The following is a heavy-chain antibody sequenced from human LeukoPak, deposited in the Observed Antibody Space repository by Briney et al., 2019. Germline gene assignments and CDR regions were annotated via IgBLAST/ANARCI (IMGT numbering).Heavy chain of an antibody. V-gene: IGHV3-9*01. CDR3: TILLPRFDY. D-gene: IGHD5-18*01. CDR2: ISWNSGSI. J-gene: IGHJ4*02. Sequence: GRSLRLSCAASGFTFDDYAWHWVRQAPGKGLEWVSGISWNSGSIGYADSVKGRFTISRDNAKNSLYLQMNSLRAEDTALYYCTILLPRFDYWGQGTLVTVSS. CDR1: GFTFDDYA.